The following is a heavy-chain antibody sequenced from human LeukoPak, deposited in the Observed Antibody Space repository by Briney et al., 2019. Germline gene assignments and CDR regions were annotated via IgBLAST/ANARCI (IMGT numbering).Heavy chain of an antibody. CDR2: IYYSGST. D-gene: IGHD6-19*01. V-gene: IGHV4-59*11. Sequence: SETLSLTCTVSPGSISSHYWSWIRQPPGKGLEWIGHIYYSGSTTYNPSLQSRVTISIDTSKNQLSLKLRSVSAADTAVYYCARDRGSGWYGIDSWGQGTLVTVSS. CDR3: ARDRGSGWYGIDS. CDR1: PGSISSHY. J-gene: IGHJ4*02.